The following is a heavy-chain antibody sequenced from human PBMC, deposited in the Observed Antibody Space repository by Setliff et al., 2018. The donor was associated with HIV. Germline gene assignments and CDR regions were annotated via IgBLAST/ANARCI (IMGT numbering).Heavy chain of an antibody. CDR2: INHSGST. D-gene: IGHD3-10*01. J-gene: IGHJ4*02. V-gene: IGHV4-34*01. CDR1: GGSFSGYY. CDR3: ARVVTMVRGAYYFDY. Sequence: SETLSLTCAVYGGSFSGYYWSWIRQPPGKGLEWIGEINHSGSTNYNPSLKSRVTISVDTSKNQFSLKLSSVTAADTVVYYCARVVTMVRGAYYFDYWGQGTLVTVSS.